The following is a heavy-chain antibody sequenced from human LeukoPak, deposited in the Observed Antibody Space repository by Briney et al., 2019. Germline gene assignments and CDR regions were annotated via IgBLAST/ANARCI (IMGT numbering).Heavy chain of an antibody. CDR1: GGTFSSYA. CDR2: LIPFVGVP. Sequence: GASVKVSCKASGGTFSSYAISWVRQAPGQGLEWMGRLIPFVGVPNYAQTFQGRVTITADKSTSTVYMELSSLTSDDTAVYYCARDSGTIFGEVTPLYWGQGTLVTVSS. V-gene: IGHV1-69*04. D-gene: IGHD3-3*01. J-gene: IGHJ4*02. CDR3: ARDSGTIFGEVTPLY.